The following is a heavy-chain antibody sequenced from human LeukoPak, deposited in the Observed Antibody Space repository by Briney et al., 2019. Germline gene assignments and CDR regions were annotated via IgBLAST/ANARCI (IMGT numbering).Heavy chain of an antibody. CDR1: GXTFSSYS. J-gene: IGHJ4*02. CDR3: ASGYSYGQIPFDY. CDR2: INSDGSST. Sequence: PGGSLRLSCAASGXTFSSYSMNWVRQAPGKGLVWVSRINSDGSSTSYADSVKGRFTISRDNAKNTLYLQMNSLRAEDTAVYYCASGYSYGQIPFDYWGQGTLVTVSS. V-gene: IGHV3-74*01. D-gene: IGHD5-18*01.